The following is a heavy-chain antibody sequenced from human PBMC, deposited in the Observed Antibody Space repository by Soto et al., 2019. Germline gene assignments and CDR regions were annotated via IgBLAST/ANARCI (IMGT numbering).Heavy chain of an antibody. CDR2: IYYSGST. J-gene: IGHJ5*02. V-gene: IGHV4-59*01. Sequence: QVQLQESGPGLVKPSETLSLTCTVSGGSISSYYWSWIRQPPGKGLEWIGYIYYSGSTNYNPSLKSRVTICVHPTKNPITLKLSSVTAADTAVYYCAGESTHDPDSSGYPTWGQGTLVTVSS. CDR3: AGESTHDPDSSGYPT. CDR1: GGSISSYY. D-gene: IGHD3-22*01.